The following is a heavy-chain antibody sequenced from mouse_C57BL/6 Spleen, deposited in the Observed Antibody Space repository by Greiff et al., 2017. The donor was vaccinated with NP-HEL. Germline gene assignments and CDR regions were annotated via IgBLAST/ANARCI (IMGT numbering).Heavy chain of an antibody. V-gene: IGHV5-6*01. CDR1: GFTFSSYG. CDR2: ISSGGSYT. CDR3: ARHGITGSAMDY. J-gene: IGHJ4*01. Sequence: EVKVVESGGDLVKPGGSLKLSCAASGFTFSSYGMSWVRQTPDKRLEWVATISSGGSYTYYPDSVKGRFTISRDNAKNTLYLQMSSLKSEDTAMYYCARHGITGSAMDYWGQGTSVTVSS. D-gene: IGHD1-1*01.